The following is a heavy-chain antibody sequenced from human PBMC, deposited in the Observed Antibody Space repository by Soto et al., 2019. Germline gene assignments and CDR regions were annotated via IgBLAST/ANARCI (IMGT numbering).Heavy chain of an antibody. D-gene: IGHD5-18*01. Sequence: QVQLVQSGAEVKKPGASVKVSCKASGYTFTSYYMHWVRQAPGQGLEWMGIINPSGGSTSYAQKFQGRVTMTRDTSTSTVYMELSSLRSEDTAVYYWARDMVTGYYGMDVWGQGTTVTVSS. J-gene: IGHJ6*02. CDR3: ARDMVTGYYGMDV. V-gene: IGHV1-46*01. CDR2: INPSGGST. CDR1: GYTFTSYY.